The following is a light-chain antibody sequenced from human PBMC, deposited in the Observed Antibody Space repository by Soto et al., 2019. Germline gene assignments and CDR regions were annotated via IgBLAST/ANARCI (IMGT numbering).Light chain of an antibody. Sequence: DIVMTQSQASLAVSLGERATINCKSSQSVLYSANDENYLAWYQHKPGQSPKMLIYWASFRESGVPDRFSGSGSGTDFTLTISSLQSEDVAVYYCQQYYTNSWSFGQGTKVDIK. J-gene: IGKJ1*01. CDR2: WAS. CDR3: QQYYTNSWS. CDR1: QSVLYSANDENY. V-gene: IGKV4-1*01.